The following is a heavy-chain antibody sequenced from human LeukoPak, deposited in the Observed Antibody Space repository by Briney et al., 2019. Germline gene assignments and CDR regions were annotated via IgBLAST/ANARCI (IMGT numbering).Heavy chain of an antibody. CDR1: GGTFSSYA. J-gene: IGHJ4*02. CDR3: ARDRGYTSGFGFFDY. Sequence: ASVKVSCKASGGTFSSYAISWVRQAPGRGLEWMGWISTNNGGAKYAQKLQGRVTMTADTSTRTVSMELRSLRFDDTALYYCARDRGYTSGFGFFDYWGQGTLVTVSS. V-gene: IGHV1-18*01. D-gene: IGHD6-19*01. CDR2: ISTNNGGA.